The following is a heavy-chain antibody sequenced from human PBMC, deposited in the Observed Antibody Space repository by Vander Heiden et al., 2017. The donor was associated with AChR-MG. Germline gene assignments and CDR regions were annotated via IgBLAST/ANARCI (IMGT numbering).Heavy chain of an antibody. V-gene: IGHV3-30*04. J-gene: IGHJ4*02. D-gene: IGHD3-22*01. Sequence: QVQLVAPGGGVVQPGRSLRLSCAASGFTFSRYAMHWVRQAPGKGLEWVAVISYDGRNKYYADSVKGRFTISRDNSKNTLYLQMNSLRAEDTAVYYCARDHGGSGYGFGKFDYWGQGTLVTVSS. CDR2: ISYDGRNK. CDR3: ARDHGGSGYGFGKFDY. CDR1: GFTFSRYA.